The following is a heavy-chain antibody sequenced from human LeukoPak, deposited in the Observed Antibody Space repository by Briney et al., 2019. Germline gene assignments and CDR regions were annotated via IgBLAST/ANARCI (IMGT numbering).Heavy chain of an antibody. CDR1: GGSLSSYY. CDR2: IYYSGST. J-gene: IGHJ4*02. D-gene: IGHD4-17*01. Sequence: SETRSLTCTVSGGSLSSYYWSWIRQPPGKGLEWIGYIYYSGSTNYNPPLKSRVTISVDTSKNQFSLKLSSVTAADTAVYYCARGAYGDPTSFDYWGQGTLVTVSS. V-gene: IGHV4-59*01. CDR3: ARGAYGDPTSFDY.